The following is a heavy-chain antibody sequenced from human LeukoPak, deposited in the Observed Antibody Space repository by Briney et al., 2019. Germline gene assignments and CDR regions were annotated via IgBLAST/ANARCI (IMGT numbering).Heavy chain of an antibody. J-gene: IGHJ4*02. Sequence: GGSLRLSCAASGFTFSSYAMSWVRQAPGKGLEWVSAISGSGGSTYYADSVKGRFTTSRDNSKNTLYLQMNSLRAEDTAVYYCAKSRDYYDSSGLGDYWGQGTLVTVSS. D-gene: IGHD3-22*01. CDR3: AKSRDYYDSSGLGDY. CDR2: ISGSGGST. CDR1: GFTFSSYA. V-gene: IGHV3-23*01.